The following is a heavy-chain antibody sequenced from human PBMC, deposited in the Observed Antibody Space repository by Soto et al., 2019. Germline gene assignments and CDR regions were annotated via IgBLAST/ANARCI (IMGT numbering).Heavy chain of an antibody. Sequence: PGESLKISCQSYGYSFTTYLSALVRQMPGKGLEWMGSIHPGESDTRYSPSFQGQVTISADRSITTAYLQWSSLKASDTAIYYCARGSTHRGADAFDVWGQGTMVT. CDR3: ARGSTHRGADAFDV. CDR2: IHPGESDT. V-gene: IGHV5-51*01. J-gene: IGHJ3*01. D-gene: IGHD3-10*01. CDR1: GYSFTTYL.